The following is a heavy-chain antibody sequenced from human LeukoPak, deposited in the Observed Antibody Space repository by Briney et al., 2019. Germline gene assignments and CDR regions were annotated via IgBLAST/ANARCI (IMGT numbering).Heavy chain of an antibody. Sequence: SETLSLTSTLSGGSVSSSDYYWGWIRQSPGKGLDWIATIAYSGSVYYKPSLKSRVTISVDTSKNQVSLMLTSMTAADTAFYYCARNRYYYGSRNYGVPTWFDPWGQGTLVTVSS. CDR3: ARNRYYYGSRNYGVPTWFDP. CDR1: GGSVSSSDYY. J-gene: IGHJ5*02. V-gene: IGHV4-39*07. D-gene: IGHD3-10*01. CDR2: IAYSGSV.